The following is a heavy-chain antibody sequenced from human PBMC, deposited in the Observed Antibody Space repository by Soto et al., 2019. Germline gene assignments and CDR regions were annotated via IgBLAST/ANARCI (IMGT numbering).Heavy chain of an antibody. CDR1: GGSISSYY. CDR3: ARHKIWAFDY. V-gene: IGHV4-59*01. Sequence: QVQLQESGPGLVKPSETLSLTCTVSGGSISSYYWSWIRQPPGKGLEWIGYMYYTGSTNYNPSLKSRVTISVDTSKNQFSLKLSSVTAADTAMYYCARHKIWAFDYWGQGTLVTVSS. J-gene: IGHJ4*02. D-gene: IGHD3-16*01. CDR2: MYYTGST.